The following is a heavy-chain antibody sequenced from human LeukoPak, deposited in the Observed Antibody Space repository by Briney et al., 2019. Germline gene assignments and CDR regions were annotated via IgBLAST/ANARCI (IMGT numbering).Heavy chain of an antibody. J-gene: IGHJ4*02. V-gene: IGHV4-59*08. CDR2: IYYSGST. D-gene: IGHD6-19*01. CDR1: GGSISSYY. Sequence: SETLSLTCTVSGGSISSYYWSWIRQPPGKGLEWIGYIYYSGSTNYNPSLKSRVTISVDTSKNQFSLKLSSVTAADTAVYYCARQIYSSGWYVFDYWGQGTLVTVSS. CDR3: ARQIYSSGWYVFDY.